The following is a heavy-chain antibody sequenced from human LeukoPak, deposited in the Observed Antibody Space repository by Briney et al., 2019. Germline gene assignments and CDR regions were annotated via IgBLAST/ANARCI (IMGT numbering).Heavy chain of an antibody. J-gene: IGHJ3*02. CDR3: ARFMVRGVKLRAFDI. V-gene: IGHV4-34*01. Sequence: SETLSLICAVYGGSFSGYFWSWIRQPPGKGLEWIGEINHSGSTNYNPSLKSRVTISVDTSKNQFSLKLSSVTAADTAVYYCARFMVRGVKLRAFDIWGQGTMVTVSS. D-gene: IGHD3-10*01. CDR1: GGSFSGYF. CDR2: INHSGST.